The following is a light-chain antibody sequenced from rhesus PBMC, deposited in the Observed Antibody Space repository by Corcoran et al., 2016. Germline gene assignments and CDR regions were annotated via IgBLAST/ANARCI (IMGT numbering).Light chain of an antibody. CDR2: GSS. CDR1: QSVSRN. Sequence: EIVMTQSPATLSLSPGETATISCRTSQSVSRNLAWYQQKPGQTPRILIHGSSSRDTRIPDKFSGSGSGTDFPLTISSLEPEDFAVYYCQETSNFWTFGQGTKVKIK. V-gene: IGKV3-31*02. CDR3: QETSNFWT. J-gene: IGKJ1*01.